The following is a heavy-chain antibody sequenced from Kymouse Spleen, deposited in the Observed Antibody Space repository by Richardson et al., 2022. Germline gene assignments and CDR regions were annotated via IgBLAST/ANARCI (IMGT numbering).Heavy chain of an antibody. V-gene: IGHV4-4*02. CDR1: GGSISSSNW. D-gene: IGHD1-7*01. CDR3: ARDFGITGTTWELRGNYYYGMDV. CDR2: IYHSGST. J-gene: IGHJ6*02. Sequence: QVQLQESGPGLVKPSGTLSLTCAVSGGSISSSNWWSWVRQPPGKGLEWIGEIYHSGSTNYNPSLKSRVTISVDKSKNQFSLKLSSVTAADTAVYYCARDFGITGTTWELRGNYYYGMDVWGQGTTVTVSS.